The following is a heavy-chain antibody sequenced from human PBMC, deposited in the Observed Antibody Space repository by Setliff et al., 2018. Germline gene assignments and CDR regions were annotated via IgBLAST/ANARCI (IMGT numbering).Heavy chain of an antibody. Sequence: KTSETLSLTCTVSGGSISSHYWSWIRQPPGKGLEWIGYIYYSGSTNYNPSLKSRVTISVDTSKNQFSLKLSSVTAADTAVYYCARDSPYSGYDESSYYYYMDVWGKGTTVTVSS. V-gene: IGHV4-59*11. CDR2: IYYSGST. CDR1: GGSISSHY. D-gene: IGHD5-12*01. J-gene: IGHJ6*03. CDR3: ARDSPYSGYDESSYYYYMDV.